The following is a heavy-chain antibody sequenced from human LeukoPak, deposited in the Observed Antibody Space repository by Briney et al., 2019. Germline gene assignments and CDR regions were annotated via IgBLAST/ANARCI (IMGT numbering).Heavy chain of an antibody. J-gene: IGHJ3*02. D-gene: IGHD2-2*01. CDR3: ARVRDLGYCSSTSCYARDAFDI. Sequence: GGSLRLSCAASGFTFSSYWMSWVRQAPGKGLEWVANIKQDGSEKYYVDSVKGRFTISRDNAKNSLYLQMNSLRAGDTAVYYCARVRDLGYCSSTSCYARDAFDIWGQGTMVTVSS. CDR1: GFTFSSYW. V-gene: IGHV3-7*01. CDR2: IKQDGSEK.